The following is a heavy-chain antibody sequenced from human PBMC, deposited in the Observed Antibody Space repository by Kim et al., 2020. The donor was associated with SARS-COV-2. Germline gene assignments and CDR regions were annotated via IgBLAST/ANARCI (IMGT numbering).Heavy chain of an antibody. CDR3: ARINYYDSSGPHPLDY. CDR1: GGTFSSYA. CDR2: IIPIFGTA. V-gene: IGHV1-69*13. Sequence: SVKVSCKASGGTFSSYAISWVRQAPGQGLEWMGGIIPIFGTANYAQKFQGRVTITADESTSTAYMELSSLRSEDTAVYYCARINYYDSSGPHPLDYWGQGTLVTVSS. J-gene: IGHJ4*02. D-gene: IGHD3-22*01.